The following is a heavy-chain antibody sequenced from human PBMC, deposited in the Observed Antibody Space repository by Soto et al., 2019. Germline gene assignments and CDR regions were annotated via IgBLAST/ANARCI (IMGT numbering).Heavy chain of an antibody. D-gene: IGHD5-18*01. Sequence: PGGSLRLSCAASGFTFSSYGMHWVRQAPGKRLEWVAVISYDGSNKYYADSVEGRFTISRDNSKNTLYLQMNSLRAEDTAVYYCAKEGRGYSYGYTYYYYGMDVWGQGTTVTVSS. CDR1: GFTFSSYG. CDR3: AKEGRGYSYGYTYYYYGMDV. J-gene: IGHJ6*02. V-gene: IGHV3-30*18. CDR2: ISYDGSNK.